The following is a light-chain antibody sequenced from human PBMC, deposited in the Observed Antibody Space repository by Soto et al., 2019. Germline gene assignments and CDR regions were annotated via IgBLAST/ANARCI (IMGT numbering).Light chain of an antibody. J-gene: IGKJ1*01. CDR3: QQYNNWPRT. V-gene: IGKV3-15*01. CDR2: GAS. CDR1: QSVSSN. Sequence: EVVMTQSPATLSVSPGERATLSCRASQSVSSNLAWYQQKPGQAPRLLIYGASTRATGLPTRFSGSGSGTEFTLTISSLQSEDFAVCYCQQYNNWPRTFGQGTKVEIK.